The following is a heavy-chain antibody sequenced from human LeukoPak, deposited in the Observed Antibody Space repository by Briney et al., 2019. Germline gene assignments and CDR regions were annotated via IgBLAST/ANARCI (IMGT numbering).Heavy chain of an antibody. Sequence: GGSLRLSCAGSGFTFSIAWMGWVRQAPGKGLEWVSAISGSGGSTHYADSVKGRFTISRDNSKNTLYLQMNSLRAEDTAVYYCAKKQWELLRPAVFDYWGQGTLVTVSS. CDR1: GFTFSIAW. V-gene: IGHV3-23*01. J-gene: IGHJ4*02. CDR3: AKKQWELLRPAVFDY. CDR2: ISGSGGST. D-gene: IGHD1-26*01.